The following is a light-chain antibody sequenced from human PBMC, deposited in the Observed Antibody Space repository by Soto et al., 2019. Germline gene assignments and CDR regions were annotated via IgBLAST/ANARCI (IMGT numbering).Light chain of an antibody. J-gene: IGLJ2*01. Sequence: SYELTQPPSESVSPGQTARIRSTGDALPKQYAYWYQQKPGQAPVLVIYKDSERPSGIPERFSGSSSGTTVTLTISGVQAEDEADYYCLSADSSGTYVVFGGGTQLTVL. CDR2: KDS. CDR3: LSADSSGTYVV. CDR1: ALPKQY. V-gene: IGLV3-25*03.